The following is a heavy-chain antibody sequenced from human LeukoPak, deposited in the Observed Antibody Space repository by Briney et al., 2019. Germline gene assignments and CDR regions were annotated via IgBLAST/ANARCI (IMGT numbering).Heavy chain of an antibody. V-gene: IGHV7-4-1*02. D-gene: IGHD4-11*01. CDR1: GYTFTSYA. CDR3: ASNPPTVSHPRLIDY. Sequence: GASVKVSCKASGYTFTSYAMNWVRQAPGQGLEWMGWINTNTGNPTYAQGFTGRFVFSLDTSVSTAYLQISSLKAEDTAVYYCASNPPTVSHPRLIDYWGQGTLVTVSS. J-gene: IGHJ4*02. CDR2: INTNTGNP.